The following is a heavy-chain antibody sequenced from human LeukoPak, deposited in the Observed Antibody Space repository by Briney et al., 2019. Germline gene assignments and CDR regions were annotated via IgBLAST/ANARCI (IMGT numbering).Heavy chain of an antibody. CDR1: GFTVSSNY. D-gene: IGHD6-19*01. J-gene: IGHJ4*02. CDR3: TRDLSYSSGWTPDY. Sequence: PGGSLRLSCAASGFTVSSNYMSWVRQAPGKGREWVGFIRSKAYGGTTEYAASVKGRFTISRDDSKSIAYLQMNSLKTEDTAVYYCTRDLSYSSGWTPDYWGQGTLVTVSS. CDR2: IRSKAYGGTT. V-gene: IGHV3-49*04.